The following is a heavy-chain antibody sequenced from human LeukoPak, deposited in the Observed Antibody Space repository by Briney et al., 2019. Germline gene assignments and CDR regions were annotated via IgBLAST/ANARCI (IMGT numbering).Heavy chain of an antibody. D-gene: IGHD1-1*01. J-gene: IGHJ4*02. CDR1: GFTFSDYY. CDR2: ISTSSTYT. V-gene: IGHV3-11*05. CDR3: AGAGSERRPLDY. Sequence: PGGSLRLSCAASGFTFSDYYVNWIRQAPGKGLEWVSYISTSSTYTSYADSVKGRFTISRDNAKNSLSLQMSSLRAEDTAVYYCAGAGSERRPLDYWGQGTLVTVSS.